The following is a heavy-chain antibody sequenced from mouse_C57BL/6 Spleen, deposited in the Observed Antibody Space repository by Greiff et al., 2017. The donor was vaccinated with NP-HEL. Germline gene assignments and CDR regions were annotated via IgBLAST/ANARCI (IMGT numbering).Heavy chain of an antibody. CDR3: ARGDYGPYFDY. CDR1: GYSITSGYD. V-gene: IGHV3-1*01. J-gene: IGHJ2*01. Sequence: ESGPGMVKPSQSLSLTCTVTGYSITSGYDWHWIRHFPGNKLEWMGYISYSGSTNYNPSLKSRISITHDTSKNHFFLKLNSVTTEDTATYYCARGDYGPYFDYWGQGTTLTVSS. D-gene: IGHD1-1*01. CDR2: ISYSGST.